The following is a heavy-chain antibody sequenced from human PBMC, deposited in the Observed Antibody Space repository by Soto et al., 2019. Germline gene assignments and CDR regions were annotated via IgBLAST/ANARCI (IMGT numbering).Heavy chain of an antibody. V-gene: IGHV4-59*01. CDR3: ARYCASTSCHPHYYYGMDV. Sequence: SETLSLTCTVSGGSISSYYWSWIRQPPGKRLEWIGYIDYSGSTNYKSSLKSRVTISVDTSKNQFYLRLSSVTAADTAVYYCARYCASTSCHPHYYYGMDVWGQGTTVTV. CDR1: GGSISSYY. CDR2: IDYSGST. D-gene: IGHD2-2*01. J-gene: IGHJ6*02.